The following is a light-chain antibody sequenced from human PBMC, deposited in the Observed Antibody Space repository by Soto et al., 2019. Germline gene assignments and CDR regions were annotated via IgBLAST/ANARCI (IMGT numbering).Light chain of an antibody. J-gene: IGLJ1*01. V-gene: IGLV2-14*03. CDR3: SSYTTSNTRQIA. CDR1: SSDVGGYNY. Sequence: QSALTPPASVSGSPGQSITISCTGTSSDVGGYNYVSWYQHHPGKAPKLMIFDVSNRPSGVSNRFSGSKFGNTASLTISGLQPEDEADYYCSSYTTSNTRQIAFGTGTKVTVL. CDR2: DVS.